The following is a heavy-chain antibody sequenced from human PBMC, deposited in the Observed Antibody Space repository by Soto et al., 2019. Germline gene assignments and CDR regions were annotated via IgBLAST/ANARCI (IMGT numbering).Heavy chain of an antibody. CDR1: GFDFGDYY. CDR3: VRPYYSSSWFPFDR. Sequence: SLRLSCTGSGFDFGDYYMSWIRQAPGKGLEWVSYIDSGDGTTYYTDSVKGRFTISRDNAKKTVYLQMSGLRVEDTALYYCVRPYYSSSWFPFDRWGQGTLVTVSS. D-gene: IGHD6-13*01. CDR2: IDSGDGTT. J-gene: IGHJ4*02. V-gene: IGHV3-11*01.